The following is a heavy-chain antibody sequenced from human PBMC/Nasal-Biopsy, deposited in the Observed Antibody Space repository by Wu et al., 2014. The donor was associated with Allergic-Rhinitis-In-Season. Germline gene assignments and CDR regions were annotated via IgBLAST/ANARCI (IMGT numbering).Heavy chain of an antibody. CDR2: IKSKTDGGTT. CDR3: TTGHLPTYYYGSGSYLDRTDLHAFNI. J-gene: IGHJ3*02. D-gene: IGHD3-10*01. V-gene: IGHV3-15*01. Sequence: LRLSCAASGFTFTNAWMSWVRQAPGKGLEWVGRIKSKTDGGTTDYAAPVKGRFTISRDDSKNTLYLQMNSLKTEDTAVYYCTTGHLPTYYYGSGSYLDRTDLHAFNIWGQGTMVTVSS. CDR1: GFTFTNAW.